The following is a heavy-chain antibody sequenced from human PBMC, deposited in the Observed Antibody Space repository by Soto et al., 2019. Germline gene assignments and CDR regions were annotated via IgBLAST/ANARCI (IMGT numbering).Heavy chain of an antibody. V-gene: IGHV3-23*01. CDR1: GLTFSSYA. D-gene: IGHD1-7*01. Sequence: PGGSLRLSCAASGLTFSSYAMSWVRQAPGKGLEWVSAISGSGGSTYYADSVKGRFTISRDNSKNTLYLQMNSLRAEDTAVYYCAKKLRNYGAFDIWGQGTMVTVSS. J-gene: IGHJ3*02. CDR2: ISGSGGST. CDR3: AKKLRNYGAFDI.